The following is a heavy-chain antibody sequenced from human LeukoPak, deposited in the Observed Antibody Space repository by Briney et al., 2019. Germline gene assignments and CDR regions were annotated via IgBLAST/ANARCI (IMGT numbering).Heavy chain of an antibody. D-gene: IGHD6-6*01. J-gene: IGHJ4*02. V-gene: IGHV3-7*01. Sequence: GGSLRLSCAASGFTFSSYWMSWVRQAPGKGLEWVANIKQDGSEKYYVDSVKGRFTISRDNAKNSLYLQMNSLRAEDTAVYYCAREFRAARPRGYFDYWGQGTLVTVSS. CDR2: IKQDGSEK. CDR3: AREFRAARPRGYFDY. CDR1: GFTFSSYW.